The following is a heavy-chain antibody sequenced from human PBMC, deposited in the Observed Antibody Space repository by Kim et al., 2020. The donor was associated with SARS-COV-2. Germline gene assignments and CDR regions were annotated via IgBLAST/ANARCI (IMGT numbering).Heavy chain of an antibody. D-gene: IGHD2-15*01. CDR3: ARGREVVTRSGAFDI. CDR2: INHSGST. Sequence: SETLSLTCAVYGGSFSGYYWSWIRQPPGKGLEWIGEINHSGSTNYNPSLKSRVTISVDTSKNQFSLKLSSVTAADTAVYYCARGREVVTRSGAFDIWGQGTMVTVSS. J-gene: IGHJ3*02. V-gene: IGHV4-34*01. CDR1: GGSFSGYY.